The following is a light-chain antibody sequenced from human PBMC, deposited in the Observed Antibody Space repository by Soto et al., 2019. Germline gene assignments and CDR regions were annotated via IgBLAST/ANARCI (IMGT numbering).Light chain of an antibody. Sequence: QSALTQPASVSGSPGQSIAISCTGTSSDVGGYSYVSWYQQQPGKAPKLVISDVSNRPSGVSDRFSGSKSGNTASLTISGLQTEDEADYYCASYTTSSNYVFGTGTKLTVL. CDR2: DVS. J-gene: IGLJ1*01. CDR3: ASYTTSSNYV. CDR1: SSDVGGYSY. V-gene: IGLV2-14*01.